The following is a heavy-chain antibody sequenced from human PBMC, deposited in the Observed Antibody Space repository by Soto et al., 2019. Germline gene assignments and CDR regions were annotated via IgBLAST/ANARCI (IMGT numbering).Heavy chain of an antibody. D-gene: IGHD4-17*01. Sequence: GGSLSHWSAAAGFTFGAYTMRWIRQAPGKGLEWVSSISSSSGYMYYADSVKGRITISRDNAKNSLYLQMNSLRAGDTAVYYCARNGDWDAFDIWGQGTTVPVSS. CDR2: ISSSSGYM. CDR1: GFTFGAYT. J-gene: IGHJ3*02. CDR3: ARNGDWDAFDI. V-gene: IGHV3-21*01.